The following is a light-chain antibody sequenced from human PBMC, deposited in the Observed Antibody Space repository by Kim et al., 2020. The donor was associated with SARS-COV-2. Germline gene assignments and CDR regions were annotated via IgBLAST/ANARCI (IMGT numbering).Light chain of an antibody. V-gene: IGKV3-15*01. CDR2: GAS. CDR3: QQYNSWTLT. CDR1: QSISSN. J-gene: IGKJ4*01. Sequence: EIVMTHSPATLSVSPGERATLSCRASQSISSNLAWYQQKPGQAPRLLIYGASTRATGVPARFSGSGSGTEFTLTISSLQSEDFAVYYCQQYNSWTLTFGGGTKVDIK.